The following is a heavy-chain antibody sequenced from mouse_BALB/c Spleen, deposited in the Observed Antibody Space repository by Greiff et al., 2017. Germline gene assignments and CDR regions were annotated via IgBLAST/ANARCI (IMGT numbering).Heavy chain of an antibody. D-gene: IGHD2-14*01. J-gene: IGHJ3*01. CDR3: ARHRYDEGFAY. Sequence: EVQRVESGGGLVKPGGSLKLSCAASGFAFSSYDMSWVRQTPEKRLEWVAYISSGGGSTYYPDTVKGRFTISRDNAKNTLYLQMSSLKSEDTAMYYCARHRYDEGFAYWGQGTLVTVSA. CDR2: ISSGGGST. V-gene: IGHV5-12-1*01. CDR1: GFAFSSYD.